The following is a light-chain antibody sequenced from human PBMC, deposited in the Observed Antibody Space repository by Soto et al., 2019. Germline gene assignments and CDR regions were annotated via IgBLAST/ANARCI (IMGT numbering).Light chain of an antibody. Sequence: DIQMTHSPSSLSACVGDRVTITCRASPGIRNDLAWFQQKPGKAPKRLIYAASTLQSGVPSRFSGSGSGTEFTLTISSLQPEDFATYFCLQHNNYPPKFGQGTKVDI. CDR3: LQHNNYPPK. J-gene: IGKJ1*01. V-gene: IGKV1-17*01. CDR2: AAS. CDR1: PGIRND.